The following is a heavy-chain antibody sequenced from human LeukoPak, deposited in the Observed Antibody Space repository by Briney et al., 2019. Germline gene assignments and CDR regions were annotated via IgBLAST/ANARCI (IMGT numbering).Heavy chain of an antibody. J-gene: IGHJ4*02. Sequence: SETLSLTCTVSGGSISSYYWSWIRQPPGKGLEWLGYIYYSGSTYYNPSLKSRVTISVDTSKNQFSLKLSSVTAADTAVYYCARARYSSGWADGLLDYWGQGTLVTVSS. CDR2: IYYSGST. D-gene: IGHD6-19*01. CDR1: GGSISSYY. V-gene: IGHV4-59*12. CDR3: ARARYSSGWADGLLDY.